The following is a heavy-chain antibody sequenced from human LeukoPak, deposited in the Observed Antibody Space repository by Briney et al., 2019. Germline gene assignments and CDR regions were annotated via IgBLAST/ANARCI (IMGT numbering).Heavy chain of an antibody. CDR2: ISAYNGNT. CDR3: TRAPRGDSYGYFDY. CDR1: GYTFTSYG. J-gene: IGHJ4*02. D-gene: IGHD3-16*01. V-gene: IGHV1-18*01. Sequence: GASVKVSCKASGYTFTSYGISWVRQAPGQGLEWMGWISAYNGNTNYAQKLQGRVTMTTDTSTSTAYMELRSLRSDDTAVYYCTRAPRGDSYGYFDYWGQGTLVTVSS.